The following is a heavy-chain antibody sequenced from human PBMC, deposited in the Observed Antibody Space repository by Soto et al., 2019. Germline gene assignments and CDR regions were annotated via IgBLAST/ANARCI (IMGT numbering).Heavy chain of an antibody. CDR2: IYYNGRP. CDR1: GASIRGSIYY. Sequence: QVQLQESGPGLVKPSQTLSLTCTVSGASIRGSIYYWSWIRQLPGKGLEWIGYIYYNGRPYYNPSLQSRVTISVDTSENHLSLKLNSVTAPDTAVYYCARDGGPLGPGGMDVWGQGSTVTVSS. J-gene: IGHJ6*02. V-gene: IGHV4-31*03. D-gene: IGHD3-10*01. CDR3: ARDGGPLGPGGMDV.